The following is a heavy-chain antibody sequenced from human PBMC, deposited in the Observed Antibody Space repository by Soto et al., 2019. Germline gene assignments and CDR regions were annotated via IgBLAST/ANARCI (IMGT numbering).Heavy chain of an antibody. CDR3: ARDTPDIVVVPAARKLDYYYYYMDV. D-gene: IGHD2-2*01. J-gene: IGHJ6*03. Sequence: GGSLRLSCAASGFTFSSYWMSWVRQAPGKGLEWVANIKQDGSEKYYVDSVKGRFTISRDNAKNSLYLQMNSLRAEDTAVYYCARDTPDIVVVPAARKLDYYYYYMDVWGKGTTVTVSS. CDR2: IKQDGSEK. CDR1: GFTFSSYW. V-gene: IGHV3-7*01.